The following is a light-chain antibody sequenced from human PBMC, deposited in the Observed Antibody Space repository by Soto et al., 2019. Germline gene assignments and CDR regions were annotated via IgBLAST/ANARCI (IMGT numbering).Light chain of an antibody. CDR2: DVS. CDR1: ISDVGSYNY. V-gene: IGLV2-14*03. CDR3: GSYTTRSNYV. J-gene: IGLJ1*01. Sequence: QSALTQPASVSGSPGHSITISCTGTISDVGSYNYVSWYQQYPGKAPKLMIYDVSTRPSGVSDRFSGSKSGNTASLTISGLRAEEEADYYCGSYTTRSNYVFGTGTKVTVL.